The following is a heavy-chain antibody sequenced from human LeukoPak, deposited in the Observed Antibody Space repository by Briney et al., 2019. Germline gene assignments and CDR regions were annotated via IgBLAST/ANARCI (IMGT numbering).Heavy chain of an antibody. Sequence: SVKVSCKASGYTFTSYYMHWVRQAPGQGLEWMGGIIPIFGTANYAQKFQGRVTITTDESTSTAYMELSSLRSEDTAVYYCARARDYYDSSGYGAFDIWGQGTMVTVSS. D-gene: IGHD3-22*01. CDR1: GYTFTSYY. V-gene: IGHV1-69*05. CDR2: IIPIFGTA. J-gene: IGHJ3*02. CDR3: ARARDYYDSSGYGAFDI.